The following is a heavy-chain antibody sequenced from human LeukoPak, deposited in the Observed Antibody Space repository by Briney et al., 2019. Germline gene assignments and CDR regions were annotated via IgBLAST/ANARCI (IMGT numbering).Heavy chain of an antibody. CDR1: GYTFTTYW. J-gene: IGHJ4*02. Sequence: GESLKISCKGSGYTFTTYWIGWVRQMPGKGLEWMGIIYPGDSDTRYSPSFQGQVTMSVDKSISTAYLQWTSLKTSDTAIYYCASDASSRYFSHFDYWGQGTLVTVSS. CDR3: ASDASSRYFSHFDY. D-gene: IGHD3-22*01. CDR2: IYPGDSDT. V-gene: IGHV5-51*01.